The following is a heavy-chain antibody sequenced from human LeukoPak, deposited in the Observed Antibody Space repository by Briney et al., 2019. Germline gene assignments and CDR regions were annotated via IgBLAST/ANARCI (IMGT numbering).Heavy chain of an antibody. CDR2: IYYSGST. D-gene: IGHD1-26*01. CDR3: ARGYSGSPPPYYYYYMDV. J-gene: IGHJ6*03. V-gene: IGHV4-59*01. CDR1: GGSISSYY. Sequence: SETLSLTCTVSGGSISSYYWSWIRQPPGKGLEWIGYIYYSGSTNYNPSLKSRVTISVDTSKNQFSLKLSSVTAADTAVYYCARGYSGSPPPYYYYYMDVWGKGTTVTISS.